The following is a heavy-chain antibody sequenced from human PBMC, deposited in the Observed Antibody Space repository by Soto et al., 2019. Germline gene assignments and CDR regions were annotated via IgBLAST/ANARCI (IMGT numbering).Heavy chain of an antibody. J-gene: IGHJ4*02. CDR1: GGSISSGD. CDR2: ISDEGSNK. Sequence: PSETLSLTCTVSGGSISSGDYYWSWIRQPPGKGLEWVAVISDEGSNKYYADSVKGRFTISRDNSKNTLYLQMSSLRAEDTAVYYCAKEHLNFWYYFDYWGQGTLVTVSS. V-gene: IGHV3-30*18. CDR3: AKEHLNFWYYFDY. D-gene: IGHD3-3*01.